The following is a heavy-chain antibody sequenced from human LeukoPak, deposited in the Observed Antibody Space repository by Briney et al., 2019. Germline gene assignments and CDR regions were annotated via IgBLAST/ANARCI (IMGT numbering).Heavy chain of an antibody. CDR2: IIGGDATT. J-gene: IGHJ4*02. CDR1: GFPFSSYT. CDR3: AKGASPFDY. Sequence: GGSLRLSCAASGFPFSSYTVSWVRQAPGKGLQWVSTIIGGDATTYYADSVKGRFTISRDISKSTLYLQMNSLRAEDTAIYYCAKGASPFDYLGQGTLVTVSS. V-gene: IGHV3-23*01.